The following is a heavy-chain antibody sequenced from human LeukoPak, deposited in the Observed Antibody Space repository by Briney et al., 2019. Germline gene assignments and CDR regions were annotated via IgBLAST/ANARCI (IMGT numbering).Heavy chain of an antibody. CDR3: ARTPYSGGWPGGYFDC. D-gene: IGHD6-19*01. CDR1: GGSISSSSYY. J-gene: IGHJ4*02. V-gene: IGHV4-39*01. Sequence: PSETLSLTCTVSGGSISSSSYYWGWIRQPPGKGLEWIGSIYYSGSTYYNPSLKSRVTISVDTSKNQFSLKLSSVTAADTAVYYCARTPYSGGWPGGYFDCWGQGTLVTVSS. CDR2: IYYSGST.